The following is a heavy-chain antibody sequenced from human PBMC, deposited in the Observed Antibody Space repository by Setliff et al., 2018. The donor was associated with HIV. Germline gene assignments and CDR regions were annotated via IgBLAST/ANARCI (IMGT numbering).Heavy chain of an antibody. CDR3: ARFRRSGYNYVEGTALAY. Sequence: GGSLRLSCAASAFTFSNAWMNWVRQAPGKGLEWISYISSSGNTMYYADSVKGRFTISRDNAKNSLYLQVNSLRAEDTAVYYCARFRRSGYNYVEGTALAYWGQGTLVTVSS. D-gene: IGHD3-22*01. CDR1: AFTFSNAW. CDR2: ISSSGNTM. V-gene: IGHV3-11*01. J-gene: IGHJ4*02.